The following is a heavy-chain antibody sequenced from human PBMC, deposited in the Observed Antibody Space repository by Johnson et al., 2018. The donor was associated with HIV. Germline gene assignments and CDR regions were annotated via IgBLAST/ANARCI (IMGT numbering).Heavy chain of an antibody. CDR3: VKGIDSSSWYAFDI. CDR1: GFTVSSNY. Sequence: VQLVESGGGVVQPGGSLRLSCAASGFTVSSNYMSWVRQAPGKGLEWVSVIYSGGSTYYADAVKGRFTISRDNSKNTLYLQMNSPRVEDTAVYYCVKGIDSSSWYAFDIWGQGTMVTVSS. V-gene: IGHV3-66*02. CDR2: IYSGGST. D-gene: IGHD6-13*01. J-gene: IGHJ3*02.